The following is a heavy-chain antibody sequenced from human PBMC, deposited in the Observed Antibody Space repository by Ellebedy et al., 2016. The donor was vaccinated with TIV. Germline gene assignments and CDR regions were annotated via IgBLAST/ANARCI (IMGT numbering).Heavy chain of an antibody. V-gene: IGHV1-8*02. Sequence: ASVKVSCKASGYTFTSFDISWVRQATGHGLEWMGWMKPDSGSIAYGQKFLGRVTMTRDTSISPASMELSRLRSDDTAVYYCARSYCGGDCYGDAFDIWGQGTMVTVSS. J-gene: IGHJ3*02. CDR1: GYTFTSFD. CDR2: MKPDSGSI. CDR3: ARSYCGGDCYGDAFDI. D-gene: IGHD2-21*02.